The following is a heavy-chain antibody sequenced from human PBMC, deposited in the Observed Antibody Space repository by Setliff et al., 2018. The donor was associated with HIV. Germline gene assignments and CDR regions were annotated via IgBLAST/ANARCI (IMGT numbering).Heavy chain of an antibody. CDR3: ARVRLYNSALDY. CDR2: ITGNGTTI. Sequence: GGSLRLSCAASGFTFSSYEMNWVRQSPGKGLEWVSYITGNGTTIYYADSVKGRFTISRDNAKNSLSLQMNTLIPEDTAVYYCARVRLYNSALDYWGQGTLVTVSS. V-gene: IGHV3-48*03. CDR1: GFTFSSYE. D-gene: IGHD3-22*01. J-gene: IGHJ4*02.